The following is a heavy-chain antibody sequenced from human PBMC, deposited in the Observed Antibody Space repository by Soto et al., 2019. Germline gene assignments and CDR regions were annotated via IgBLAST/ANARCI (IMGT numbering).Heavy chain of an antibody. CDR2: IHHSGGT. V-gene: IGHV4-4*02. Sequence: PSETLSLTCAVSGGTMSTDNWWNWVRQSPGKGLEWIGKIHHSGGTHLNPSLKSRVTILVDRFKNQCSLKVNSVTAADTAVYYCARDNNGWPPFDSWGQGTLVTVSS. D-gene: IGHD6-19*01. CDR3: ARDNNGWPPFDS. CDR1: GGTMSTDNW. J-gene: IGHJ4*02.